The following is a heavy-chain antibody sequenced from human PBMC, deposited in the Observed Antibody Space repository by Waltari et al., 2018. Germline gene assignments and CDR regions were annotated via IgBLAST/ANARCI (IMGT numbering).Heavy chain of an antibody. CDR3: ARFRKQLGKYYFDY. V-gene: IGHV4-59*11. CDR1: GGSISSHY. J-gene: IGHJ4*02. Sequence: QVQLQESGPGLVKPSETLSLTYTVSGGSISSHYWSWIRQPPGKGLEWIGYIYYSGSTNYNPSLKSRVTISVDTSKNQFSLKLSSVTAADTAVYYCARFRKQLGKYYFDYWGQGTLVTVSS. D-gene: IGHD6-13*01. CDR2: IYYSGST.